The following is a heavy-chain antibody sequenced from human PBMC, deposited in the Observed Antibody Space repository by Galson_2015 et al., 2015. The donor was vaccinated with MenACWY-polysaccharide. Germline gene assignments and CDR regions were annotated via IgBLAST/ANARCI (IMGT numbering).Heavy chain of an antibody. CDR3: ARVGRDHSGSYFHGGFDP. D-gene: IGHD3-10*01. CDR2: ISYDGSTK. Sequence: SLRLSCAASGFDFSRYGMHWVRQAPGKGLEWLAVISYDGSTKEYADSVEGRFTISRDNSKNTVYLQMNSLRVEDEAMYFCARVGRDHSGSYFHGGFDPWGQGTLVTVSS. J-gene: IGHJ5*02. V-gene: IGHV3-30*03. CDR1: GFDFSRYG.